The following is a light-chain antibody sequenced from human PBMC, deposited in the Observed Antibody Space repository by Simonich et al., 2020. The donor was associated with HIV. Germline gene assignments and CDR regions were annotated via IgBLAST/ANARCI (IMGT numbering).Light chain of an antibody. CDR2: WAS. V-gene: IGKV4-1*01. J-gene: IGKJ2*01. CDR1: QSVLFSSNNMNY. Sequence: DIVMTQSPDSLAVSLGERATINCKSSQSVLFSSNNMNYLAWYQQKPGRPPKLLIYWASTRESGVPEPLRGSGSGTAFTLTISSLQAEDVAVYYCQQYYTTLYTFGQGTKLEIK. CDR3: QQYYTTLYT.